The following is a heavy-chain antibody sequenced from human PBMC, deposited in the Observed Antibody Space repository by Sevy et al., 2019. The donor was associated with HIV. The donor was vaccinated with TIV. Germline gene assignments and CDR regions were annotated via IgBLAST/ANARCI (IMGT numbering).Heavy chain of an antibody. CDR3: AKGDSTFYGLDV. D-gene: IGHD6-13*01. Sequence: GGSLRLSCAASGFTFSTYTMNWVRQAPGKGLEWVSAISGSGGSTYYADPVKGRFTISRDKSKNTLFLQMNSLRAEDTAVYYCAKGDSTFYGLDVWGQGTTVTVSS. CDR2: ISGSGGST. V-gene: IGHV3-23*01. CDR1: GFTFSTYT. J-gene: IGHJ6*02.